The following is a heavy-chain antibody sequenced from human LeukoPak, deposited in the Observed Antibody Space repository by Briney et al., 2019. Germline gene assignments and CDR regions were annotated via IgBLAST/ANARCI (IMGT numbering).Heavy chain of an antibody. J-gene: IGHJ5*02. CDR3: ARSYYYDSSVNWFDP. V-gene: IGHV4-38-2*02. Sequence: SETLSLTCTVSGDSISGYYWSWIRQPPGKGLEWIGSIYYSGSTYYNPSLKSRVTISVDTSKNQFSLKLSSVTAADTAVYYCARSYYYDSSVNWFDPWGQGTLVTVSS. CDR1: GDSISGYY. CDR2: IYYSGST. D-gene: IGHD3-22*01.